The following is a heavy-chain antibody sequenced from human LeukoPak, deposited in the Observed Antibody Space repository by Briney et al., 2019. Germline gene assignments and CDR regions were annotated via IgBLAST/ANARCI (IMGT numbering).Heavy chain of an antibody. V-gene: IGHV4-61*02. J-gene: IGHJ6*03. Sequence: PSETLSLTCTVSGDSISSGSYYWSWIRQPAGKGLEWIGRIYSNGDTKFNPSLKSRATISLDTSKNQFSLKLSSATAADTAVYYCASRHSKQQPYYYYMDIWGKGTTVTVSS. CDR1: GDSISSGSYY. CDR2: IYSNGDT. D-gene: IGHD6-13*01. CDR3: ASRHSKQQPYYYYMDI.